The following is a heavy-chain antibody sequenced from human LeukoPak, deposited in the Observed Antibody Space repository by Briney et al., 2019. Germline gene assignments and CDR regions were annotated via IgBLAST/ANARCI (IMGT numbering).Heavy chain of an antibody. Sequence: KPSETLSLTCTVSGGSISSYYWSWIRQPPGKGLEWIGYIYYSGSTNYNPSLKSRVTISVDTSKNQFSLKLSSVTAADTAVYYCARLYCSSTSCLDAFDIWGQGTMVTVSS. D-gene: IGHD2-2*01. V-gene: IGHV4-59*08. CDR1: GGSISSYY. CDR2: IYYSGST. CDR3: ARLYCSSTSCLDAFDI. J-gene: IGHJ3*02.